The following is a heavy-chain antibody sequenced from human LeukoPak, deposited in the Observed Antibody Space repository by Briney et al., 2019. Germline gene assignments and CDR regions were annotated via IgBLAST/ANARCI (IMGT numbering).Heavy chain of an antibody. D-gene: IGHD3-16*01. Sequence: GESLTLSCTGSGYTFTSYWIGWVRQKPGKGMEWMGIIYPGDSDTIYSPSFQGQVTVSADKSISSAYLQSSSLKASDTAMYYCARHRDYVPDIWGRGTMVTVSS. CDR3: ARHRDYVPDI. J-gene: IGHJ3*02. CDR2: IYPGDSDT. V-gene: IGHV5-51*01. CDR1: GYTFTSYW.